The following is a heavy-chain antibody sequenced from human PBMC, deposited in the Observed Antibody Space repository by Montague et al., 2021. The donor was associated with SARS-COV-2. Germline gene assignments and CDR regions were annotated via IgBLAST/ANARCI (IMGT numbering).Heavy chain of an antibody. J-gene: IGHJ4*02. CDR2: ISSSSSTI. D-gene: IGHD3-9*01. Sequence: SLRLSCAASGFTFSSYSMNWVRQAPGKGLEWVSYISSSSSTIYYADSVXGLFTISRDNAKNSLYLQMNSLRAEDTAVYYCARDLRWGYYDILTGYYRPLDYWGQGTLVTVSS. CDR3: ARDLRWGYYDILTGYYRPLDY. CDR1: GFTFSSYS. V-gene: IGHV3-48*04.